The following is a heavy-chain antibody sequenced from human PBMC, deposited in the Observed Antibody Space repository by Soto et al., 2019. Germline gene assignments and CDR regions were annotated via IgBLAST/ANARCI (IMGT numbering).Heavy chain of an antibody. CDR2: ISVSGGTI. D-gene: IGHD4-17*01. Sequence: PGGSLRLSCAASGFTFRNYAMSWVRQAPGKGLEWVAAISVSGGTIYYADSVKGRFTVSRDNSKNTLCLQMNSLKVEDTALYYCAKADPSTGPFDYWGQGTLVTVSS. CDR1: GFTFRNYA. V-gene: IGHV3-23*01. CDR3: AKADPSTGPFDY. J-gene: IGHJ4*02.